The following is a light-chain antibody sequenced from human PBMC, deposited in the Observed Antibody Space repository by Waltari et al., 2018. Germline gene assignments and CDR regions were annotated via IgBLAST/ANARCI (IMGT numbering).Light chain of an antibody. CDR1: QGISSS. CDR2: AAS. CDR3: QQFNSYPIT. J-gene: IGKJ5*01. V-gene: IGKV1-9*01. Sequence: DIQLTQSPSFLSASVGHRVTITCRASQGISSSLAWYHQKPGKAPKLLIYAASTLQSGVPSRFSGSGSGTEFTLTISSLQPEDFATYYCQQFNSYPITFGQGTRLEIK.